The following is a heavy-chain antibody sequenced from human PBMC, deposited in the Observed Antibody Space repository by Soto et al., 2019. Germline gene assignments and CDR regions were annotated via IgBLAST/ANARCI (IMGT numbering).Heavy chain of an antibody. V-gene: IGHV1-18*04. J-gene: IGHJ4*02. CDR3: ARDRHSTSSGYFDS. D-gene: IGHD6-6*01. CDR1: GYTFPSYE. CDR2: IRANNGNT. Sequence: ASVKVSCKASGYTFPSYEISWVRQAPGQSLEWMGWIRANNGNTAYAQNFLHRVTMTTDTSTSTVYMELRSLRSDDTAFYYCARDRHSTSSGYFDSWGQGTLVTVSS.